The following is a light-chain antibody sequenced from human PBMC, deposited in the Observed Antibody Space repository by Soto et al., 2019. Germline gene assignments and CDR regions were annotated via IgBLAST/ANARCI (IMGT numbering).Light chain of an antibody. V-gene: IGLV1-47*02. CDR3: AAWDDSLSGYV. J-gene: IGLJ1*01. Sequence: QPVLTQPPSASGTPGQRVSISCSGSSSNIGSNYVSWYQQLPGTAPKVLIYSNNQRPSGVPDRISGSKSGTSASLAISGLRSEDEADYYCAAWDDSLSGYVFGTGTKLTVL. CDR1: SSNIGSNY. CDR2: SNN.